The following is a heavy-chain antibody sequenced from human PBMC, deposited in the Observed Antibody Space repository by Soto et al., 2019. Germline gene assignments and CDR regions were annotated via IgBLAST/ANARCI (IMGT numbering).Heavy chain of an antibody. CDR2: ISGGGGST. V-gene: IGHV3-23*01. CDR1: GFSFNIFA. CDR3: AKDPTSYDSSAQFDP. D-gene: IGHD3-22*01. Sequence: GGSLRLSCAASGFSFNIFAMNWVRQAPGQGLEWVSGISGGGGSTYYADSVKGRFTISRDNSNNTLYLQMNSLRAEDTAVYYCAKDPTSYDSSAQFDPWGQGTLVTVSS. J-gene: IGHJ5*02.